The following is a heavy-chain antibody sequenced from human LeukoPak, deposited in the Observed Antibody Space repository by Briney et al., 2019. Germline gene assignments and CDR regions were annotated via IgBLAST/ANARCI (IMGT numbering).Heavy chain of an antibody. CDR3: AKDMDLYGSETADAFDI. CDR1: GFTFDDYA. D-gene: IGHD3-10*01. J-gene: IGHJ3*02. Sequence: GGSLRLSCAASGFTFDDYAMHGVRQAPGKGLEWVSGISWNSGSIGYADSVKGRFTISRDNAKNSLYLQMNSLRAEDTALYYCAKDMDLYGSETADAFDIWGQGTMVTVSS. CDR2: ISWNSGSI. V-gene: IGHV3-9*01.